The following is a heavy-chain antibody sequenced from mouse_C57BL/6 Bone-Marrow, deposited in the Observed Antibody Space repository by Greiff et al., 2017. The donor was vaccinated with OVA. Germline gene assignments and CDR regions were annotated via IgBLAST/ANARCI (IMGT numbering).Heavy chain of an antibody. CDR1: GFTFSSYA. Sequence: DVKLVESGGGLVKPGGSLKLSCAASGFTFSSYAMSWVRQTPEKRLEWVATISDGGSYTYYPDNVKGRFTISRDNAKNNLYLQMSHLKSEDTAMYYCARDYDYDGGGGQGTLVTVSA. D-gene: IGHD2-4*01. CDR2: ISDGGSYT. CDR3: ARDYDYDGG. J-gene: IGHJ3*01. V-gene: IGHV5-4*01.